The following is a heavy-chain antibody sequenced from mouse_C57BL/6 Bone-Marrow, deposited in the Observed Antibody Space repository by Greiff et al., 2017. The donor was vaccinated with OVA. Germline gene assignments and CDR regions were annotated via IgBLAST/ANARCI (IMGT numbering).Heavy chain of an antibody. Sequence: QVQLQQSGAELVKPGASVKISCKASGYAFSSYWMNWVKQRPGKGLEWIGQIYPGDGDTNYNGKFKGKATLTADKSSSTAYMQLSSLTSEDSAVYFCARRNYYDYRDWYFDVWGTGTTVTVSS. D-gene: IGHD2-4*01. CDR2: IYPGDGDT. V-gene: IGHV1-80*01. J-gene: IGHJ1*03. CDR3: ARRNYYDYRDWYFDV. CDR1: GYAFSSYW.